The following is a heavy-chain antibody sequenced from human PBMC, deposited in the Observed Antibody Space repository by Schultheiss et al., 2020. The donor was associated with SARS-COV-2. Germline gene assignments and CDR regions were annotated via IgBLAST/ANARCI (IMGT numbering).Heavy chain of an antibody. CDR3: ARFYDILTGYSDY. D-gene: IGHD3-9*01. V-gene: IGHV4-34*01. Sequence: SETLSLTCALSGGSFSGYYWSWIRQPPGKGLEWIGEINHGGSTNYNPSLKSRVTISLDTSKNQFSLKLNSVTAADTTVYYCARFYDILTGYSDYWGQGTRVTVSS. CDR2: INHGGST. J-gene: IGHJ4*02. CDR1: GGSFSGYY.